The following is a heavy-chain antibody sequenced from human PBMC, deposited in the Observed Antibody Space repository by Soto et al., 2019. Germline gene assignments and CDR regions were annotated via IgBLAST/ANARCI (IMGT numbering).Heavy chain of an antibody. CDR1: GFKFNTYG. J-gene: IGHJ4*02. V-gene: IGHV3-30-3*01. D-gene: IGHD1-7*01. CDR3: ARVLLELWPVDY. Sequence: PGGSLRLSCEASGFKFNTYGMHWFRQTPGKELEWVALISYDGSNKYYAKSVKDRFRISRDNSDNTVYLQMNSLSTEDTAVYYCARVLLELWPVDYWGPGTLVTVSS. CDR2: ISYDGSNK.